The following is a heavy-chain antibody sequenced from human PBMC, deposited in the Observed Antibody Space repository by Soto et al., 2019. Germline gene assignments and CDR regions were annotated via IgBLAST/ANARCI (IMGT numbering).Heavy chain of an antibody. J-gene: IGHJ6*02. D-gene: IGHD3-22*01. Sequence: QVQLVQSGAEVKKPGASVKVSCKASGYTFTSYGISWVRQAPGQGLEWMGWISAYNGNTNYPQKRQGRVTMTTDTSTSTAYMELRSLRSDDTAVYYCAREGYDDSSGYQCGMDVWGQGTTVTVSS. CDR2: ISAYNGNT. V-gene: IGHV1-18*01. CDR3: AREGYDDSSGYQCGMDV. CDR1: GYTFTSYG.